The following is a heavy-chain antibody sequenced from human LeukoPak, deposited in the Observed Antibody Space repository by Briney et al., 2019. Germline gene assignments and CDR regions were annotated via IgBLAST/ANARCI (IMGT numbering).Heavy chain of an antibody. Sequence: PGGSLRLSCVASGFSFSTYAMSWVRQVPGKGLVWVSRINSDGSSTSYADSVKGRFTISRDNAKNTLYLQMNSLRAEDTAVYYCARVGKTTPWNWFDPWGQGTLVTVSS. V-gene: IGHV3-74*01. CDR2: INSDGSST. J-gene: IGHJ5*02. CDR3: ARVGKTTPWNWFDP. D-gene: IGHD2-15*01. CDR1: GFSFSTYA.